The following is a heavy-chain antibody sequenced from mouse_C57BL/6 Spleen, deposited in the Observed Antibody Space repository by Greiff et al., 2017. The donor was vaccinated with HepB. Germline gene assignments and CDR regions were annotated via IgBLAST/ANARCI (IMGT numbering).Heavy chain of an antibody. CDR1: GFTFSDYY. CDR3: ARRRVYYDYGAFMDY. J-gene: IGHJ4*01. V-gene: IGHV5-12*01. CDR2: ISNGGGST. Sequence: EVQRVEPGGGLVQPGGSLKLSCAASGFTFSDYYMYWVRQTPEKRLEWVAYISNGGGSTYYPDTVKGRCTIARDNAKNTLYLQMSRLKSEDTALYYGARRRVYYDYGAFMDYWGQGTSVTVSA. D-gene: IGHD2-4*01.